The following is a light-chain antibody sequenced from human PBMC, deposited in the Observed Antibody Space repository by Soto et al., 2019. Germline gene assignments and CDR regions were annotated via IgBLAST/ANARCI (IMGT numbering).Light chain of an antibody. CDR2: DVS. CDR3: SSYTSSSTLDVV. J-gene: IGLJ2*01. CDR1: SSDVGGYNY. V-gene: IGLV2-14*01. Sequence: QSALTQPASVSGSPGQSITISCTGTSSDVGGYNYVSWYQQHPGKAPKLMIYDVSNRPSGVSNRFSGSKSGNTASLTISGLQAQDEADYSCSSYTSSSTLDVVFGGGPKLTVL.